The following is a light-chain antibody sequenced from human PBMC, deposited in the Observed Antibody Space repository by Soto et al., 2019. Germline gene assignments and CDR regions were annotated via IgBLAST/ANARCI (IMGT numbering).Light chain of an antibody. CDR1: SSDVGGYNF. Sequence: QLVLTQPPSSSGSPGQSVTISCAGTSSDVGGYNFVSWYQQHPGKVPKLMIYEVIKRPSGVPDRFSGSKSGNTASLTVSGLHAEDEADYSCSSYSGIDNFVVFGGGTKLTVL. CDR3: SSYSGIDNFVV. CDR2: EVI. V-gene: IGLV2-8*01. J-gene: IGLJ2*01.